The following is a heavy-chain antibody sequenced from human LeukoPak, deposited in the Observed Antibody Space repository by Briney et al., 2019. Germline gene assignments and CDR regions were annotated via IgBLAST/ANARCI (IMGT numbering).Heavy chain of an antibody. Sequence: ASVKVSCKASGGTFSSYAISWVRQAPGQGLEWMGGIIPIFGTANYAQKFQDRVTITADKSTSTAYMELSSLRSEDTAVYYCARGDSSGRFDYWGQGTLVTVSS. V-gene: IGHV1-69*06. CDR2: IIPIFGTA. D-gene: IGHD6-19*01. CDR1: GGTFSSYA. J-gene: IGHJ4*02. CDR3: ARGDSSGRFDY.